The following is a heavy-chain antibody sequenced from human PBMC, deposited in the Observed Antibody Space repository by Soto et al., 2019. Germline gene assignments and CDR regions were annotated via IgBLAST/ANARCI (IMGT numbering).Heavy chain of an antibody. CDR2: ISSSSSYI. D-gene: IGHD2-21*02. J-gene: IGHJ2*01. CDR3: AIYFFQAEDGIRGTVPVSALLLNRSSDL. Sequence: KGLEWVSSISSSSSYIYYADSEKGRFTISRDHAKNSRYLQMNGLRAEDTAVYYCAIYFFQAEDGIRGTVPVSALLLNRSSDL. V-gene: IGHV3-21*01.